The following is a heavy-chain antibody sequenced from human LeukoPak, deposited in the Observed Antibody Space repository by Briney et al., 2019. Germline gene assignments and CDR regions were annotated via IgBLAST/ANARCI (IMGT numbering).Heavy chain of an antibody. Sequence: SETLSLTCTVSGGSISSYYWSWIRQPPGKGLEWIGYIYYSGSTNYNPSLKSRISISVDTSKNRFSLKLSSVTAAGAAVYYCARTTEGGYTYNYFYYYYMDVWGKGTTVTISS. V-gene: IGHV4-59*01. D-gene: IGHD5-18*01. J-gene: IGHJ6*03. CDR3: ARTTEGGYTYNYFYYYYMDV. CDR2: IYYSGST. CDR1: GGSISSYY.